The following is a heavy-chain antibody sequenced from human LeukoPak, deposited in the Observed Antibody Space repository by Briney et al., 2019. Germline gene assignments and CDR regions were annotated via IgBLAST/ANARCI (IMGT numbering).Heavy chain of an antibody. CDR2: INHSGST. CDR1: GGSFSGYY. J-gene: IGHJ4*02. Sequence: PSETLSLTCAVYGGSFSGYYWSWIRQPPGKGLEWIGEINHSGSTNYNPSLKSRVTISVDTSKNQFSLKLSSVTAADTAVYYCASSRDGYLRNFDYWGQGTLVTVSS. D-gene: IGHD5-24*01. V-gene: IGHV4-34*01. CDR3: ASSRDGYLRNFDY.